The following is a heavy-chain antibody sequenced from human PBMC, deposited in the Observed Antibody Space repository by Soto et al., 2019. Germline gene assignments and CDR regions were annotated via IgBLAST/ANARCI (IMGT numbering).Heavy chain of an antibody. D-gene: IGHD2-2*01. CDR2: INHSGST. CDR1: GGSFSGYY. Sequence: SETLSLTCAVYGGSFSGYYWIWIRQPPGKGLEWIGEINHSGSTNYNPSLKSRVTISVDTSKNQFSLKLSSVTAADTAVYYCARVNCSSTSCYDEGGTGWFDPWGQGTLVTVSS. V-gene: IGHV4-34*01. CDR3: ARVNCSSTSCYDEGGTGWFDP. J-gene: IGHJ5*02.